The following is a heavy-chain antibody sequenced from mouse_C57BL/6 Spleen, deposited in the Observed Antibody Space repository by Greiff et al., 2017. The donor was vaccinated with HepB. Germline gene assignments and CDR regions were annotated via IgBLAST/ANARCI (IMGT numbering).Heavy chain of an antibody. Sequence: QVQLQQPGAELVKPGASVKLSCKASGYTFTSYWMHWVKPRPGQGLEWIGMIHPNSGSTNYNEKFKSKATLTVDKSSSTAYMQLSSLTSEDSAVYYCARSVFITTVVEGYFDVWGTGTTVTVSS. D-gene: IGHD1-1*01. CDR3: ARSVFITTVVEGYFDV. CDR2: IHPNSGST. CDR1: GYTFTSYW. V-gene: IGHV1-64*01. J-gene: IGHJ1*03.